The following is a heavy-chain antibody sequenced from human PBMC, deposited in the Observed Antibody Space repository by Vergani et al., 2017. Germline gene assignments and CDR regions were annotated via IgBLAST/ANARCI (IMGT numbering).Heavy chain of an antibody. V-gene: IGHV1-58*01. CDR1: GFTFTSSA. D-gene: IGHD1-26*01. J-gene: IGHJ3*02. CDR3: AADRGSYYGAHDAFDI. Sequence: QMQLVQSGPEVKKPGTSVKVSCKASGFTFTSSAVQWVRQARGQRLEWIGWIVVGSGNTNYAQKFQERVTITRDMSTSTDYMELSSLRSEDTAVYYCAADRGSYYGAHDAFDIWGQGTMVTVSS. CDR2: IVVGSGNT.